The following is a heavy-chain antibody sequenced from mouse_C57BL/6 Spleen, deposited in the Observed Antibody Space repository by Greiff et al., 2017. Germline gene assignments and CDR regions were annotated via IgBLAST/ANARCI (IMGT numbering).Heavy chain of an antibody. CDR2: IDPSDSYT. CDR1: GYTFTSYW. D-gene: IGHD4-1*01. Sequence: VQLQQPGAELVKPGASVKLSCKASGYTFTSYWMQWVKQRPGQGLEWIGEIDPSDSYTNYNQKFKGKATLTVDTSSSTAYMQLSSLTSEDSAVYYCARAELLDYWGQGTTLTVSS. J-gene: IGHJ2*01. V-gene: IGHV1-50*01. CDR3: ARAELLDY.